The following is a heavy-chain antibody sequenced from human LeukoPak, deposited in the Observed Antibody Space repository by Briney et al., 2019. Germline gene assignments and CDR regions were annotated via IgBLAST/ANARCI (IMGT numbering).Heavy chain of an antibody. CDR2: IYYSGST. CDR1: GGSISSSSYY. D-gene: IGHD6-6*01. J-gene: IGHJ5*02. CDR3: ARERDRARPRS. V-gene: IGHV4-39*02. Sequence: SETLFLTCTVSGGSISSSSYYWGWIRQPPGKGLEWIGSIYYSGSTYYNPSLKSRVTISVDTSKNQFSLKLSSVTAADTAVYYCARERDRARPRSWGQGTLVTVSS.